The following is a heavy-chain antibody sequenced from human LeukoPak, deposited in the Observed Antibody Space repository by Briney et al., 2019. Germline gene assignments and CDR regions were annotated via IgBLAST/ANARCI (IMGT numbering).Heavy chain of an antibody. V-gene: IGHV3-48*03. J-gene: IGHJ4*02. Sequence: GGSLRLSCAASGFTFSSYEMNWVRQAPGKGLEWVSYISSSGSTIYHADSVKGRFTISRDNAKNSLYLQMNSLRAEDTAVYYCARERGSYFDYWGQGTLVTVSS. CDR1: GFTFSSYE. CDR3: ARERGSYFDY. D-gene: IGHD3-16*01. CDR2: ISSSGSTI.